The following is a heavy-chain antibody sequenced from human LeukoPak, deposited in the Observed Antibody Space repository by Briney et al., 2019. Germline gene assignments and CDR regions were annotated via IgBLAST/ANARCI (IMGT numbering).Heavy chain of an antibody. D-gene: IGHD2-21*01. J-gene: IGHJ4*02. Sequence: PGGSLRLSCAASGFTFSTYAMSWVRQIPGKGLEWVSAISGSDAGTYYADSVKGRFTISRDNSRNTLYLQMNTLRAEDTAVYFCAKSPVPSCRGSFCYPFDYWGQGHLVTVSS. V-gene: IGHV3-23*01. CDR3: AKSPVPSCRGSFCYPFDY. CDR1: GFTFSTYA. CDR2: ISGSDAGT.